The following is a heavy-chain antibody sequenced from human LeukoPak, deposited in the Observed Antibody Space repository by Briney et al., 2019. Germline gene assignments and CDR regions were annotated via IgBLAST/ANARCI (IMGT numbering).Heavy chain of an antibody. V-gene: IGHV1-46*01. Sequence: ASVKVSWKASGYTFTSYYIHWVRQAPGQELEWLGIINPIGGTTDYAQKFQGRVTMTRDTSTSTVYMELSSLSPEDTAVYYCARQQGLQNLNFDYWGQGTLVTVSS. CDR3: ARQQGLQNLNFDY. CDR2: INPIGGTT. CDR1: GYTFTSYY. J-gene: IGHJ4*02. D-gene: IGHD4-11*01.